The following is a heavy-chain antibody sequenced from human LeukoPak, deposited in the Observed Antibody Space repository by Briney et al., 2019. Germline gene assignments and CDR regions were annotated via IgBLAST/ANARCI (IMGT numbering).Heavy chain of an antibody. J-gene: IGHJ6*02. Sequence: ASVKVSCKVSGYTLTDLSMHWVRQAPGKGLEWMGGFDPEDGETIYAQEFQGRVTMTEDTSTDTDYMELSSLRSEDTAVYYCATGGYSGYDRYYYYGMDVWGQGTTVTVSS. V-gene: IGHV1-24*01. CDR2: FDPEDGET. CDR3: ATGGYSGYDRYYYYGMDV. CDR1: GYTLTDLS. D-gene: IGHD5-12*01.